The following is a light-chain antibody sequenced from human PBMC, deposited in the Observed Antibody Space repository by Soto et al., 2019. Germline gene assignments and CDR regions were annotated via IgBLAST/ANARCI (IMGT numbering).Light chain of an antibody. V-gene: IGLV2-14*01. J-gene: IGLJ3*02. CDR1: NSDIGNYDY. CDR3: SSYRSGTTWV. Sequence: QSALTQPASMSGSPGQSITISCTGTNSDIGNYDYVSWYQQSPGKVPKLIIHELSNRPLGVSDRFSGSKSGNTASLTISGLQAEDEADYYCSSYRSGTTWVFGGGTKLTVL. CDR2: ELS.